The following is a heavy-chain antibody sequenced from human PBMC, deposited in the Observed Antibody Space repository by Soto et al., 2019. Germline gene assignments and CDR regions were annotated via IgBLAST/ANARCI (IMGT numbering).Heavy chain of an antibody. J-gene: IGHJ4*02. V-gene: IGHV4-39*01. CDR3: ARTVSRFCFDY. D-gene: IGHD3-3*01. Sequence: SETLSLTCTVSGGSISSSSYYWGWIRQPPGKGLEWIGSIYYSGSTYYNPSLKSRVTISVDTSKNQFSLKLSSVTAADTAVYYCARTVSRFCFDYWGQGTLVTVSS. CDR1: GGSISSSSYY. CDR2: IYYSGST.